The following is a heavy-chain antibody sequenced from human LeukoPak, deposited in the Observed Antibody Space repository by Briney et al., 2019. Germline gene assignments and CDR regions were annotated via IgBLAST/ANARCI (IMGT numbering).Heavy chain of an antibody. CDR3: ARSAEVVTDAFDI. CDR1: GYTFTGYY. CDR2: INPNSGGP. Sequence: ASVKVSCKASGYTFTGYYMHWVRQAPGQGLEWMGRINPNSGGPNYAPKFQGRVTMTRDTSITTAYMELSSLRSDDTAVYYCARSAEVVTDAFDIWGQGTMVTVSS. V-gene: IGHV1-2*06. D-gene: IGHD3-16*02. J-gene: IGHJ3*02.